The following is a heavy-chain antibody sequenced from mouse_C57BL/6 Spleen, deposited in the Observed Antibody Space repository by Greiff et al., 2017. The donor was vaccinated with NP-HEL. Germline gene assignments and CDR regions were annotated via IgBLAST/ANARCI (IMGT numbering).Heavy chain of an antibody. J-gene: IGHJ2*01. CDR3: ARIAYYYGRRGNYFDY. Sequence: QVTLKVSGPGILQPSQTLSLTCSFSGFSLSTFGMGVGWIRQPSGKGLEWLAHIWWDDDKYYNPALKSRLTISKDTSKNQVFLKIAKVDTADTATYYCARIAYYYGRRGNYFDYWGQGTTLTVAS. CDR1: GFSLSTFGMG. V-gene: IGHV8-8*01. CDR2: IWWDDDK. D-gene: IGHD1-1*01.